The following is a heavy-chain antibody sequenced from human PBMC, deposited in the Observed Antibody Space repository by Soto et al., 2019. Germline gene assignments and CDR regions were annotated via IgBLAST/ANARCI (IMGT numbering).Heavy chain of an antibody. CDR3: ARTHSGSYYSVFNY. CDR1: GFSISRGDY. J-gene: IGHJ4*02. D-gene: IGHD1-26*01. V-gene: IGHV4-38-2*01. CDR2: SYRSGTT. Sequence: PSETLSLTCVVSGFSISRGDYWGWIRQSPGEGLEVIGSSYRSGTTSYDPSLKSRVAISGDPSKNQLFLILTAVTAADTAVYYCARTHSGSYYSVFNYWGRGSLVTVSS.